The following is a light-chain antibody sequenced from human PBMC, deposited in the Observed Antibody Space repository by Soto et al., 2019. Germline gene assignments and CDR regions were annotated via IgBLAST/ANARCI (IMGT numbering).Light chain of an antibody. J-gene: IGKJ5*01. V-gene: IGKV1-12*01. Sequence: DIQMTQSPSSVSASVGDRVTITCRATQGLSDSLAWYQQKPGKAPKLLISVTSRLPSGVPSRFSRSASQTDFTLTIDRLQPEDLATYYCQQGHNWPLSCGQGTRLEIK. CDR2: VTS. CDR3: QQGHNWPLS. CDR1: QGLSDS.